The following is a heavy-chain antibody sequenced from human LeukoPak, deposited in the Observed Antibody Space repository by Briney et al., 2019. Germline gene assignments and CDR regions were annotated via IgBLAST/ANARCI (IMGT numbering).Heavy chain of an antibody. J-gene: IGHJ4*02. CDR1: GFTFSSYG. CDR3: AKGHTYYYDSSGLSYFDY. D-gene: IGHD3-22*01. CDR2: ISGSGGST. V-gene: IGHV3-23*01. Sequence: GGSLRLSCAASGFTFSSYGMNWVRQAPGKGLEWVSAISGSGGSTYYAVSVKGRFTISRDNSKNTLFLQMNSLRAEDTAVYYCAKGHTYYYDSSGLSYFDYWGQGTLVTVSS.